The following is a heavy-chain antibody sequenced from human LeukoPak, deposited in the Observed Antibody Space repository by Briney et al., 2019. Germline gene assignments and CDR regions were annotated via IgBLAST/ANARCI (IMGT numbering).Heavy chain of an antibody. J-gene: IGHJ4*02. CDR2: FKSKTDGGTT. CDR1: GFTFSKAW. CDR3: TKDIGYFDY. V-gene: IGHV3-15*01. Sequence: GGSLRLSCAASGFTFSKAWMSWVRQAPGKGLEWVGRFKSKTDGGTTDYAAPVKGRFIVSRDDSKNTLYLQMNSLRTEDTAVYFCTKDIGYFDYWGQGXLDTXPS.